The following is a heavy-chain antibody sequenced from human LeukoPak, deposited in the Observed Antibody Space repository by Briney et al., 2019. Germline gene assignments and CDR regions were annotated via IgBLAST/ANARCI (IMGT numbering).Heavy chain of an antibody. V-gene: IGHV1-46*01. CDR1: GYTFTHYY. CDR3: ARSPYTYGSLFYLDY. D-gene: IGHD5-18*01. Sequence: GASVKVSCKASGYTFTHYYIHWVRQAPGQGLEWMGIINPSGGSTDYAQKFQGRIALTKDTSTSTVYMEVYSLRSEDTAVCYCARSPYTYGSLFYLDYWGQGTLVTVSS. J-gene: IGHJ4*02. CDR2: INPSGGST.